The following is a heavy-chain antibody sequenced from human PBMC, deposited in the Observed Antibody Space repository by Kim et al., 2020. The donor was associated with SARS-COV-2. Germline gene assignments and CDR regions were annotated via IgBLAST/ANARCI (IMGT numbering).Heavy chain of an antibody. Sequence: DTATGLFSISRRNYKNPLYLQMDSLRAEDTAVYYCAKDRYYDGSGSFDYWGQGTLVTVSS. J-gene: IGHJ4*02. V-gene: IGHV3-23*01. D-gene: IGHD3-22*01. CDR3: AKDRYYDGSGSFDY.